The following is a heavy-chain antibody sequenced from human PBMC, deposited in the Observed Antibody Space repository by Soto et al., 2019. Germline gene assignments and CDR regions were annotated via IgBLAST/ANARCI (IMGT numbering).Heavy chain of an antibody. CDR2: IYYSGST. CDR1: GGSISSGGYY. J-gene: IGHJ4*02. V-gene: IGHV4-31*03. Sequence: SETLSLTCTVSGGSISSGGYYWSWIRQHPGKGLEWIGYIYYSGSTYYNPSLKSRVTISVDTSKNQFSLELSSVTAAETAVYYCATMGTPVTGLYYFDYWGQGTLVTVSS. CDR3: ATMGTPVTGLYYFDY. D-gene: IGHD4-17*01.